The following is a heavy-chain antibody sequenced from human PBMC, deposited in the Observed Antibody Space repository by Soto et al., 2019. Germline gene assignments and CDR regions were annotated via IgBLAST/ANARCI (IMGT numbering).Heavy chain of an antibody. CDR2: IYYSGST. CDR1: GGSISSGDYY. J-gene: IGHJ6*02. CDR3: ARVGFYYYGMDV. V-gene: IGHV4-30-4*01. Sequence: SETLSLTCTVSGGSISSGDYYWSWIRQPPGKGLEWIGYIYYSGSTYYNPSLKSRVTISVDTSKNQFSLKLNSVTAADTAVYYCARVGFYYYGMDVWGQGTTVTVSS.